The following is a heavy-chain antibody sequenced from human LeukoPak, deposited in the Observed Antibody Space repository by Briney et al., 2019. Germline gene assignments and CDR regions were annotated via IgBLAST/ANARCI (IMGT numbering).Heavy chain of an antibody. CDR3: ARGVVVPAAILRYYYYYYMDV. CDR1: GYTFTSYD. J-gene: IGHJ6*03. D-gene: IGHD2-2*02. Sequence: ASVKVSCKASGYTFTSYDTNWVRQATGQGLEWMGWMNPNSGNTGYAQKFQGRVTMTRNTSISTAYMELSSLRSEDTAVYYCARGVVVPAAILRYYYYYYMDVWGKGTTVIVSS. CDR2: MNPNSGNT. V-gene: IGHV1-8*01.